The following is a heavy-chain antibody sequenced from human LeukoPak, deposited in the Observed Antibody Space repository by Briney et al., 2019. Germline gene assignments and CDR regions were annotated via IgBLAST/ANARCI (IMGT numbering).Heavy chain of an antibody. CDR2: IYRSGIT. CDR3: ARHNWTFDI. D-gene: IGHD1-20*01. Sequence: SETLSLTCAVYGGSFSGYYWSWIRQPPGKGLDWIGSIYRSGITYYNPSLKSRVTISVDTSKNQFSLKLSSVTAADTAVYYCARHNWTFDIWGQGTMVTASS. J-gene: IGHJ3*02. V-gene: IGHV4-34*01. CDR1: GGSFSGYY.